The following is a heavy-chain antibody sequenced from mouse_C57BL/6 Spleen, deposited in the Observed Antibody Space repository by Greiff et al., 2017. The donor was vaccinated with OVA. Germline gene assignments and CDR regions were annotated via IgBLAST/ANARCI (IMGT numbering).Heavy chain of an antibody. J-gene: IGHJ4*01. D-gene: IGHD3-2*02. Sequence: EVKLMESGPELVKPGASVKISCKASGYSFTDYNMNWVKQSNGKSLEWIGVINPNYGTTSYNQKFKGKATLTVDQSSSTAYMQLNSLTSEDSAVYYCARDAQAIYYAMDYWGQGTSVTVSS. CDR1: GYSFTDYN. CDR2: INPNYGTT. V-gene: IGHV1-39*01. CDR3: ARDAQAIYYAMDY.